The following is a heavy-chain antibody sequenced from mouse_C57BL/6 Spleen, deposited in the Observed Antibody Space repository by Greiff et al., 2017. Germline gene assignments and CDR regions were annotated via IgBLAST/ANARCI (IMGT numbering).Heavy chain of an antibody. Sequence: QVQLQQSGAELARPGASVKLSCKASGYTFTSYGISWVKQRTGQGLEWIGEIYPRSGNTYYNEKFKGKAPLTADKSSSTAYMELRSLTSEDSAVYFCARSPYSNSRSYAMGCRGQGTSVTVSS. CDR2: IYPRSGNT. D-gene: IGHD2-5*01. CDR3: ARSPYSNSRSYAMGC. CDR1: GYTFTSYG. V-gene: IGHV1-81*01. J-gene: IGHJ4*01.